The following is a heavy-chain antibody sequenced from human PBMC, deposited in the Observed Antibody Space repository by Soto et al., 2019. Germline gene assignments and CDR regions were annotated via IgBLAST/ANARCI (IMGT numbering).Heavy chain of an antibody. CDR3: ASFRGWAPDYFDY. Sequence: QVQLQESGPGLVKPSQTLSLTCSVSGGSISRGGYYWSWIRQHPGKGLEWIGYLYYTGSTSYKPSLKSRLTLSVDTSKNQFALKLSSVTAADTAVYYCASFRGWAPDYFDYWGQGTLVTVSS. V-gene: IGHV4-31*03. J-gene: IGHJ4*02. CDR1: GGSISRGGYY. D-gene: IGHD3-10*01. CDR2: LYYTGST.